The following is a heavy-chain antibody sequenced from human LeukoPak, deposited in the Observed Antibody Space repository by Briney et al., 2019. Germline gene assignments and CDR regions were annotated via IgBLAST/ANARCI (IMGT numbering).Heavy chain of an antibody. J-gene: IGHJ3*01. CDR3: ARALDYGDYVGAFDF. CDR2: IIPNSGGT. CDR1: GGTFSSYA. D-gene: IGHD4-17*01. Sequence: ASVKVSCKASGGTFSSYAISWVRQAPGQGLEWMGGIIPNSGGTNYAQKFQGWVTMTRDTSISTAYMELSRLTSDHTAVYYCARALDYGDYVGAFDFWGQGTMVTVSS. V-gene: IGHV1-2*04.